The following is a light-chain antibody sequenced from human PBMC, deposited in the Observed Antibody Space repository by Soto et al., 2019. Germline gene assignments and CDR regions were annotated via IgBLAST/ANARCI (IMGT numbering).Light chain of an antibody. CDR2: WSS. CDR3: QQYYSTPPYT. J-gene: IGKJ2*01. V-gene: IGKV4-1*01. CDR1: QTILYSSHHKTH. Sequence: DIVMTQSPDSLAVSLGERATINCKSSQTILYSSHHKTHIAWYQQKAGQPPKLLIYWSSTRESGVPDRFSGSGAGTDFTLTISSLQSEDVAVYYCQQYYSTPPYTFGRGTRLEIK.